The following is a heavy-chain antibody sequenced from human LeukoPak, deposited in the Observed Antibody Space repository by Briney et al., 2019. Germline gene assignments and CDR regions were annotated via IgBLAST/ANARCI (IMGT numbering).Heavy chain of an antibody. J-gene: IGHJ6*02. V-gene: IGHV3-21*01. D-gene: IGHD4-11*01. CDR2: ISSSSSYI. CDR3: ARVGSRIQYPPNYGMDV. CDR1: GFTFSSYS. Sequence: GGSLRLSCAASGFTFSSYSMNWVRQAPGKGLEWVSSISSSSSYIYYADSVKGRFTISRDNAKNSLYLQMNSLRAEDTAVYYCARVGSRIQYPPNYGMDVWGQGTTVTVSS.